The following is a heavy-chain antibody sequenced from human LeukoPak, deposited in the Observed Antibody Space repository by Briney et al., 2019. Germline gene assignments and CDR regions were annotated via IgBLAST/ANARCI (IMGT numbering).Heavy chain of an antibody. J-gene: IGHJ4*02. CDR3: ARGAYSGSYFVFDY. D-gene: IGHD1-26*01. CDR2: ISSSGSTI. V-gene: IGHV3-48*03. Sequence: GGSLRLSCAASGFTFSSYEMNWVRQAPGRGLEWVSYISSSGSTIYYADSVKGRFTISRDNAKNSLYLQMNSLRAEDTAVYYSARGAYSGSYFVFDYWGQGTLVTVSS. CDR1: GFTFSSYE.